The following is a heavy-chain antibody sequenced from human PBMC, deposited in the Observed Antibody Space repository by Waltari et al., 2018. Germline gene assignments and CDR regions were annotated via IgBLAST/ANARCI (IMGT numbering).Heavy chain of an antibody. CDR2: IKRKIDGGRT. J-gene: IGHJ4*02. Sequence: DVQLVESGGGLVKPGGSLRLSCVGSGCTFRNAWMTWVRQAPGKGLEWIGGIKRKIDGGRTDYGAPVKGRFSISRDDSENTLYLQMNSLKSDDTAKYYCAIGVGDSEYDYWGQGTLVTVSS. CDR3: AIGVGDSEYDY. V-gene: IGHV3-15*01. CDR1: GCTFRNAW. D-gene: IGHD3-3*01.